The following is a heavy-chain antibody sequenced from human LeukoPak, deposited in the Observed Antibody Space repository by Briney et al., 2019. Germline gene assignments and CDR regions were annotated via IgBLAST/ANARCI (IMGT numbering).Heavy chain of an antibody. Sequence: PSETLSLTCTVSGGSIRSSTYYWGWIRQPPGKGLEWIASINFSGSTHYNPSLKSRLTISVDSSKNQFSLKLRSVTAADTAVYYCVSPKTNGWFDSWGQGSLVTASS. V-gene: IGHV4-39*01. CDR2: INFSGST. CDR3: VSPKTNGWFDS. CDR1: GGSIRSSTYY. J-gene: IGHJ5*01. D-gene: IGHD2-8*01.